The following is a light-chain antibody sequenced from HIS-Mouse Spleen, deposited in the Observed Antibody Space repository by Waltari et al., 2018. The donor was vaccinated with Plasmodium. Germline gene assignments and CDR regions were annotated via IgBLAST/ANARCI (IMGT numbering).Light chain of an antibody. CDR1: QGIRND. Sequence: IQTTPSPPPLSASVGDRVTITCRASQGIRNDLGWYQQKPGKAPKLLISAASSLQSGVPSRFSGSGSGTDFTLTISSLQPEDFATYYCLQDYNYPYTFGQGTKLEIK. CDR2: AAS. J-gene: IGKJ2*01. V-gene: IGKV1-6*01. CDR3: LQDYNYPYT.